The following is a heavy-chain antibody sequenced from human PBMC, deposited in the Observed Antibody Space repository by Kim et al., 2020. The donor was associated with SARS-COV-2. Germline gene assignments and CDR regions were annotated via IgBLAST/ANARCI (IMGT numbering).Heavy chain of an antibody. D-gene: IGHD6-6*01. V-gene: IGHV3-11*06. CDR1: GFTFSDYY. CDR2: ISSSSSYT. CDR3: ARCGEYSSSFWFDP. Sequence: GGSLRLSCAASGFTFSDYYMSWIRQAPGKGLEWVSYISSSSSYTNYADSVKGRFTISRDNAKNSLYLQMNSLRAEDTAVYYCARCGEYSSSFWFDPWGQGTLVTVSS. J-gene: IGHJ5*02.